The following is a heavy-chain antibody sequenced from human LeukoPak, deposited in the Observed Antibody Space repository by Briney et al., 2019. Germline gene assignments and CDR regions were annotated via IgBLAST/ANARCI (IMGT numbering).Heavy chain of an antibody. D-gene: IGHD3-10*01. Sequence: RASLKVSCKASGYTFTSYYMHWVRQTPGQGLEWMGIINPSGGSTSYAQKFQGRVTMTRDTSTSTVYMELSSLRSEDTAVYYCARDDLMVRGQIDYWGQGTLVTVSS. CDR1: GYTFTSYY. CDR3: ARDDLMVRGQIDY. CDR2: INPSGGST. V-gene: IGHV1-46*01. J-gene: IGHJ4*02.